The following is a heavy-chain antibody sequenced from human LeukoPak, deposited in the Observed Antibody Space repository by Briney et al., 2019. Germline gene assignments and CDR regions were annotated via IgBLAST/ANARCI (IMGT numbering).Heavy chain of an antibody. CDR3: ARGYGSTNWYDY. V-gene: IGHV4-59*08. Sequence: SETLSLTCTVSGGSISGYYWSWIRQPPGKGLEWIGYIYYSGSTSYNPSLKSRVTISVDTSKSQFSLKMTSVTAADTAVYYCARGYGSTNWYDYWGQGTLVTVSS. D-gene: IGHD6-13*01. CDR2: IYYSGST. CDR1: GGSISGYY. J-gene: IGHJ5*01.